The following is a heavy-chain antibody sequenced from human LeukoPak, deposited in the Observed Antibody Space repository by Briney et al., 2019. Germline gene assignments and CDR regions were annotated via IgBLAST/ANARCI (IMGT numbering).Heavy chain of an antibody. J-gene: IGHJ6*04. V-gene: IGHV4-59*01. D-gene: IGHD2-2*01. CDR1: GGSISSYY. CDR2: IYYSGST. CDR3: ARLLDLYCSSTSCYRDYYYGMDV. Sequence: SETLSLTCTVSGGSISSYYWSWIRQPPGKGLEWIGYIYYSGSTNYNPSLKSRVTISVDTSKNQSSLKLSSVTAADTAVYYCARLLDLYCSSTSCYRDYYYGMDVWGKGTTVTVSS.